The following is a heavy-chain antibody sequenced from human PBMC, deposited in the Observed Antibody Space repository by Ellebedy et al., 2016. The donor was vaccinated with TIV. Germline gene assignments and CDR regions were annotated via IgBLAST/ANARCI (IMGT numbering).Heavy chain of an antibody. D-gene: IGHD1-26*01. CDR3: ARGGSSLPDY. CDR2: ITGDGSGT. Sequence: GESLKISCIASGFTFRTYWIHWVRQAPGKGLEWVSRITGDGSGTSYADSVKGRFIISRDNAKSTVYLQMNSLRVEDTAGYYCARGGSSLPDYWGQGTLVSVSS. J-gene: IGHJ4*02. CDR1: GFTFRTYW. V-gene: IGHV3-74*01.